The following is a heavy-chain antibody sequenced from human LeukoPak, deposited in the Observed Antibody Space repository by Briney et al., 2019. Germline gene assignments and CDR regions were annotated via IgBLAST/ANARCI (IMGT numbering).Heavy chain of an antibody. J-gene: IGHJ3*02. CDR1: SGSTSCYY. CDR2: SYYSGST. Sequence: SETLSHTYTVSSGSTSCYYWRWIRQPPGKGLEWIGYSYYSGSTSYSPSLKSRVTILVDTSTNQFSLKLTYVTPADTAVYYWSGTRLGVCDAFDSCGQGTMVTVST. CDR3: SGTRLGVCDAFDS. V-gene: IGHV4-59*01. D-gene: IGHD1-14*01.